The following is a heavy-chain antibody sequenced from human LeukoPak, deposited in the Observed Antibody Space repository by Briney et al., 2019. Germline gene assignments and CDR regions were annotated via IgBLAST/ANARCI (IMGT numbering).Heavy chain of an antibody. CDR1: GGSFSGYY. J-gene: IGHJ5*02. CDR3: ARALMTLVRGVPRTTWFDR. Sequence: SETLSLTCAVFGGSFSGYYWTWVRQASGKGLEWIGEINESGTTNYNPPLDNRVTISVDRSKNQFSLKVTSLTAADTAVFYCARALMTLVRGVPRTTWFDRWGPGTLVTVSS. V-gene: IGHV4-34*01. D-gene: IGHD3-10*01. CDR2: INESGTT.